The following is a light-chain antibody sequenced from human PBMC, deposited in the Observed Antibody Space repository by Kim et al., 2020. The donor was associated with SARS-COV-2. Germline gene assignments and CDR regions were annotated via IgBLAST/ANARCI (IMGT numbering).Light chain of an antibody. CDR1: IGGDDY. Sequence: QSALTQPASVSGSPGQSVTISCTDIGGDDYVSWYQQYPGRVPKLIVYGVNRRPSGASNRFSGSKSGNTASLTIPGPQADDEAHYYCTSYISGTVWV. V-gene: IGLV2-14*03. J-gene: IGLJ3*02. CDR2: GVN. CDR3: TSYISGTVWV.